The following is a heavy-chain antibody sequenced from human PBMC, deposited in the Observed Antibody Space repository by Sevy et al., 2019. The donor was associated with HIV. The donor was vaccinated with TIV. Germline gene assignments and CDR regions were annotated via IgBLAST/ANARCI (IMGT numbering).Heavy chain of an antibody. CDR1: GGSVSSGSYY. V-gene: IGHV4-61*01. CDR3: ARESVTPSVFDY. D-gene: IGHD2-21*02. CDR2: IYYSGST. J-gene: IGHJ4*02. Sequence: SETLSLTCTVSGGSVSSGSYYWSWIRQPPGKGLEWIGYIYYSGSTNYNPSLKSRVTISVDTSKNQFSLKLSSVTAADTAVYYCARESVTPSVFDYWGQGTLVTVSS.